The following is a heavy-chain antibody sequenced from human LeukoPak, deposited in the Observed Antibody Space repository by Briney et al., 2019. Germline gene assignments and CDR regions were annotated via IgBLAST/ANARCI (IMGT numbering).Heavy chain of an antibody. D-gene: IGHD3-16*02. CDR1: GFTFSSYA. J-gene: IGHJ3*02. CDR2: ISGSGGST. V-gene: IGHV3-23*01. Sequence: PGGSLRLSCAAPGFTFSSYAMSWVRQAPGKGLEWVSAISGSGGSTYYADSVKGRFTISRDNSKNTLYLQMNSLRAEGTAVYYCAKGSGDYVWGSYRPFDAFDIWGQGTMVTVSS. CDR3: AKGSGDYVWGSYRPFDAFDI.